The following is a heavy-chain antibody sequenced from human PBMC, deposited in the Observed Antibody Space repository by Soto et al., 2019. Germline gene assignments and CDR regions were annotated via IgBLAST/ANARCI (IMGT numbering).Heavy chain of an antibody. D-gene: IGHD1-26*01. Sequence: EVQLVESGGGLVQPGGSLKLSCAASGFTFSGSTMHWVRQASGKGLEWIGRIRTNTKKYATAYAVSLKGRFTISRDDSENTAYLQMDSLKTEDTALYYCTKEGAAHDYWGQGTLVTVSS. CDR2: IRTNTKKYAT. J-gene: IGHJ4*02. V-gene: IGHV3-73*02. CDR3: TKEGAAHDY. CDR1: GFTFSGST.